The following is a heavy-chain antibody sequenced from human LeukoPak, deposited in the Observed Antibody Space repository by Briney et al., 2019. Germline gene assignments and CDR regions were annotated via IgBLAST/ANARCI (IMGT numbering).Heavy chain of an antibody. CDR1: GFTFSSYA. CDR3: AKVAYYYGSGSRYYYYGMDV. J-gene: IGHJ6*02. D-gene: IGHD3-10*01. CDR2: ISGSGGRT. V-gene: IGHV3-23*01. Sequence: GGSLRLSCAASGFTFSSYAMSWVRQAPGKGLEWVSAISGSGGRTYYADSVKGRFTISRDNSKNTLYLQMNSLRAEDTAVYYCAKVAYYYGSGSRYYYYGMDVWGQGTTVTVSS.